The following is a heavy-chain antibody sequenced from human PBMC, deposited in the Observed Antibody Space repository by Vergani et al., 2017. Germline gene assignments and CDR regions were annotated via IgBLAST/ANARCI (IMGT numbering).Heavy chain of an antibody. CDR3: ARDPYYYDSSGYRWFDP. J-gene: IGHJ5*02. CDR2: ISSSSSYI. V-gene: IGHV3-21*01. Sequence: EVQLVESGGGLVKPGGSLRLSCAASGFTFSSYSMNWVRQAPGKGLEWVSSISSSSSYIYYADSVKGRFTISRDNAKNSLYLQMNSLRAEDTAVYYCARDPYYYDSSGYRWFDPWGQGTLVTVSS. CDR1: GFTFSSYS. D-gene: IGHD3-22*01.